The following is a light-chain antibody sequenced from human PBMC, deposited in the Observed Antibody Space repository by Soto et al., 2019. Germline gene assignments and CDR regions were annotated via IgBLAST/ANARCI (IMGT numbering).Light chain of an antibody. CDR1: RSNIGTGYD. CDR3: QSYDSSLSEYV. V-gene: IGLV1-40*01. J-gene: IGLJ1*01. Sequence: QPVLTQPPSVSGAPGQRVTISCTGSRSNIGTGYDVHWYQQLPGTAPKLLIYGNSNRPSGVPDRFSGSKSGTSASLAITGLQAEDEADYYCQSYDSSLSEYVFGTGTKLTVL. CDR2: GNS.